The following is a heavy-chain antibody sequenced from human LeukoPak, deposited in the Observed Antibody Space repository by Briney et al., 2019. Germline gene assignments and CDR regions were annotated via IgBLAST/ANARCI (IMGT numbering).Heavy chain of an antibody. Sequence: SVKVSCKASGGTFSSYAISWVRQAPGQGLERMGRIIPILGIANYAQKFQGRVTITADKSTSTAYMELSSLRSEDTAVYYCARGGVVVAATGLDYWGQGTLVTISS. D-gene: IGHD2-15*01. CDR1: GGTFSSYA. J-gene: IGHJ4*02. V-gene: IGHV1-69*04. CDR2: IIPILGIA. CDR3: ARGGVVVAATGLDY.